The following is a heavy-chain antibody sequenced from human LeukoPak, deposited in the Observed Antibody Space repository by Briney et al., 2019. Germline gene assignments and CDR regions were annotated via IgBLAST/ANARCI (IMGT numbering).Heavy chain of an antibody. CDR2: FRDDGTYK. CDR3: ASGLSGYSYGQIPPLDY. Sequence: GSLRLFWATSGINFRNLGLGWVRQAPGEGLGWGAIFRDDGTYKYYADSVKGRFTISRDNSKNTLYLQMNSLRAEDTAVYYCASGLSGYSYGQIPPLDYWGQGTLVTVSS. V-gene: IGHV3-30*02. J-gene: IGHJ4*02. CDR1: GINFRNLG. D-gene: IGHD5-18*01.